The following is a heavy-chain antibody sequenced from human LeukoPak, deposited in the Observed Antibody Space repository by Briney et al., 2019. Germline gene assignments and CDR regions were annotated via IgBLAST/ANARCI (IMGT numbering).Heavy chain of an antibody. V-gene: IGHV4-59*08. Sequence: SETLSLTCTVSGGSISSYYWSWIRQPPGKGLEWIGYIYYSGSTNYNPSLKSRVTISVDTSKNQFSLKLSSVTAADTAVYYCARLRITIFGVVTPVYYFDYWGQGTLVTVSS. D-gene: IGHD3-3*01. CDR2: IYYSGST. CDR3: ARLRITIFGVVTPVYYFDY. CDR1: GGSISSYY. J-gene: IGHJ4*02.